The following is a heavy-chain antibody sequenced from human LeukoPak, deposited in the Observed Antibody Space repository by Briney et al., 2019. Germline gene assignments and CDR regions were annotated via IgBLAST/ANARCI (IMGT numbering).Heavy chain of an antibody. V-gene: IGHV3-48*02. Sequence: GGSPRLSCAASGFTFSSYSMNWVRQAPGKGLKWVSYISSSSSTIYYADSVKGRFTISRDNAKNSLYLQMNSLRDEDTAVYYCAREVSSSYYFNYWGQGTLVTVSS. D-gene: IGHD6-6*01. CDR2: ISSSSSTI. J-gene: IGHJ4*02. CDR3: AREVSSSYYFNY. CDR1: GFTFSSYS.